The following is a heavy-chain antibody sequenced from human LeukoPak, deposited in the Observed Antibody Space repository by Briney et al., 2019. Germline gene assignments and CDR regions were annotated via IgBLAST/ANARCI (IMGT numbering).Heavy chain of an antibody. CDR3: ARDSGSYSSSYRFDS. CDR2: TYYKSKRYN. CDR1: GDSVSSNSAA. Sequence: SQTLSLTCAISGDSVSSNSAAWNGIRQSPSRGLEWLGRTYYKSKRYNDYAVSVKSRITINSDTSENQFSLHLNSVTPEDTAVYYCARDSGSYSSSYRFDSWGQGTLVTVSS. J-gene: IGHJ4*02. V-gene: IGHV6-1*01. D-gene: IGHD6-6*01.